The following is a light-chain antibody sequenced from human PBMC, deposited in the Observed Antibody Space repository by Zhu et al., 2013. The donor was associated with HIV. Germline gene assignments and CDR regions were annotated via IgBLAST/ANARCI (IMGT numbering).Light chain of an antibody. Sequence: QSVLTQPPSVSGAPGQRVTISCTGSSSNIGAGNDVHWYQQLPGTAPKVLIYGNTNRPSGVPDRFSGSKSGTSASLAISALQSEDEALYYCATWLHNAWVFGGGTRLTVL. V-gene: IGLV1-40*01. CDR1: SSNIGAGND. CDR3: ATWLHNAWV. J-gene: IGLJ3*02. CDR2: GNT.